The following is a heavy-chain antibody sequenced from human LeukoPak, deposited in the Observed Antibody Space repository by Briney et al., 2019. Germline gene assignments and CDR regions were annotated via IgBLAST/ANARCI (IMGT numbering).Heavy chain of an antibody. J-gene: IGHJ4*02. CDR1: GFTFSSYE. D-gene: IGHD5-24*01. V-gene: IGHV3-48*03. CDR2: ISSSGSTI. CDR3: ASSTLRWLQLQDFDY. Sequence: PGGSLRLSCAASGFTFSSYEMNWVRQAPGKGLEWVSYISSSGSTIYYADSVKGRFTISRDNSKNTLYLQMNSLRAEDTAVYYCASSTLRWLQLQDFDYWGQGTLVTVSS.